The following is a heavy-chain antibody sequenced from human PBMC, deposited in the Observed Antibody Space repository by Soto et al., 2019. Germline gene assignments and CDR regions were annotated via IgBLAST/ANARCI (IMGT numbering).Heavy chain of an antibody. CDR2: ISGSGYTI. Sequence: HPGGSLRLSCAASGFTFSSYEMNWVRQAPGKGLEWVSYISGSGYTIYYADSVKGRFTISRDNAKNSLYLQMNSLRAEDTAVYYCASGPRGKGGNWLDPWGQGTLVTVSS. D-gene: IGHD3-16*01. CDR3: ASGPRGKGGNWLDP. J-gene: IGHJ5*02. CDR1: GFTFSSYE. V-gene: IGHV3-48*03.